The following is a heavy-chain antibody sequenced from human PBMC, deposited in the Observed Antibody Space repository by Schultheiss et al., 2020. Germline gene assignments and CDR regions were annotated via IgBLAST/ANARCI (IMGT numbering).Heavy chain of an antibody. CDR2: IYTSGST. V-gene: IGHV4-4*07. CDR1: GGSISSYY. CDR3: AHRRLWGGELGFDP. J-gene: IGHJ5*02. Sequence: SETLSLTCTVSGGSISSYYWSWIRQPAGKGLEWIGRIYTSGSTNYNPSLKSRVTMSVDTSKNQFSLKLSSVTAADTATYYCAHRRLWGGELGFDPWGQGTLVNV. D-gene: IGHD1-1*01.